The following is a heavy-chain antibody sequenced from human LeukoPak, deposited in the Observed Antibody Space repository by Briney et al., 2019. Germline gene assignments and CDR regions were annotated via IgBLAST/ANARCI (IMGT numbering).Heavy chain of an antibody. D-gene: IGHD5-18*01. CDR3: ASAYSYGFKGYMDV. Sequence: PSQTLSLTCTVSGGSISSGSYYWSWIRQPAGKGLEWIGRIYTSGSTNYNPPLKSRVTISVDTSKNQFSLKLSSVTAADTAVYYCASAYSYGFKGYMDVWGKGTTVTVSS. V-gene: IGHV4-61*02. CDR2: IYTSGST. CDR1: GGSISSGSYY. J-gene: IGHJ6*03.